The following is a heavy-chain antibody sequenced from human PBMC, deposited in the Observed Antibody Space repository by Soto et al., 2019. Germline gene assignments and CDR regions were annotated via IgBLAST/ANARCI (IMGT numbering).Heavy chain of an antibody. V-gene: IGHV3-21*01. CDR1: GFTFSSYS. D-gene: IGHD6-6*01. CDR2: ISSSSSYI. CDR3: ARDLTTIAARPGDY. J-gene: IGHJ4*02. Sequence: GSLRLSCAASGFTFSSYSMNWVRQAPGKGLEWVSSISSSSSYIYYADSVKGRFTISRDNAKNSLYLQMNSLRAEDTAVYYCARDLTTIAARPGDYWGQGTLVTVSS.